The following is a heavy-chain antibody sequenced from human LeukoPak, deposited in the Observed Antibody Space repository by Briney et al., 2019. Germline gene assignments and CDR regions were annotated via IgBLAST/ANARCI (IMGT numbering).Heavy chain of an antibody. Sequence: GGSLRLSCAASGFTFSSYSMNWVRQAPGKGLEWVSSISSSSYIYYTDSVKGRFTISRDNAKNSLYLQMNSLRAEDTAVYYCARDRDGGQFDYWGQGTLVTVSS. CDR3: ARDRDGGQFDY. CDR1: GFTFSSYS. CDR2: ISSSSYI. D-gene: IGHD4-23*01. J-gene: IGHJ4*02. V-gene: IGHV3-21*01.